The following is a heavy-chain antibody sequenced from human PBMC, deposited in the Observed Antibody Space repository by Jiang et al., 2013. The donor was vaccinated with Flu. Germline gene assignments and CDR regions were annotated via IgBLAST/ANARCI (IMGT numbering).Heavy chain of an antibody. CDR2: IFSKDEK. CDR3: ARIPISREYCTSTSCLLFDY. V-gene: IGHV2-26*01. D-gene: IGHD2-2*01. Sequence: KPTQTLTLTCTVSGFSLSNGRMGVSWIRQPPGRALEWLAHIFSKDEKSYNTSLQSRLSVSKDTSESQVLLTMTNMDPMDTATYYCARIPISREYCTSTSCLLFDYWGQGALVTVSS. J-gene: IGHJ4*02. CDR1: GFSLSNGRMG.